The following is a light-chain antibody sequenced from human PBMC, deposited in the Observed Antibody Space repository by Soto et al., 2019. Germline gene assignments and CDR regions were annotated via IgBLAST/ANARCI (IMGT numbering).Light chain of an antibody. CDR2: EVT. Sequence: QSALTQPASVSGSPGQSITISCTGTSSDVGGYNYLSWYQQHPGKAPKLIIYEVTDRPSGVSNRFSGSKSGNTASLTISGLQAEDEAEYYCSSYTNINTRACVFGTGTKVTVL. CDR3: SSYTNINTRACV. V-gene: IGLV2-14*01. J-gene: IGLJ1*01. CDR1: SSDVGGYNY.